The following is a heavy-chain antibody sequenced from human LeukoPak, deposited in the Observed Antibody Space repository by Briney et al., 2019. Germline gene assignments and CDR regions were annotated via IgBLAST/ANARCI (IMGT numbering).Heavy chain of an antibody. D-gene: IGHD2-8*01. CDR3: TREKGNGRSPVDY. V-gene: IGHV3-7*01. J-gene: IGHJ4*02. Sequence: GGSLRLSCAASGSTFSRYWMSWVRQAPGKGLEWVANIKQDGSEKYYVGSVEGRFTISRDNAKNSLYLQMNSLRVEDMAVYYCTREKGNGRSPVDYWGQGTLVTVSS. CDR2: IKQDGSEK. CDR1: GSTFSRYW.